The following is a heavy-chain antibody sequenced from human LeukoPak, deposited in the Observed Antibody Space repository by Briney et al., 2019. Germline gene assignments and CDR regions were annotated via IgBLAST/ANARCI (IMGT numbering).Heavy chain of an antibody. CDR3: AREYSSSYYFDY. V-gene: IGHV3-48*02. J-gene: IGHJ4*02. Sequence: GGSLRLSCAASGFTFSSYAMSWVRQAPGKGLEWVSYISSGSESSTYYADSVKGRFTISRDNAKNSLYLQMNSLRDEDTAVYYCAREYSSSYYFDYWGQGTLVTVSS. CDR2: ISSGSESST. D-gene: IGHD6-13*01. CDR1: GFTFSSYA.